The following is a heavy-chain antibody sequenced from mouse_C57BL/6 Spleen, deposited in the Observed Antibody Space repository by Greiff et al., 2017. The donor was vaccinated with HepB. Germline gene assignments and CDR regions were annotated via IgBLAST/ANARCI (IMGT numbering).Heavy chain of an antibody. CDR2: ISYDGSN. CDR3: AREDDGYYDAMDY. D-gene: IGHD2-3*01. Sequence: ESGPGLVKPSQSLSLTCSVTGYSITSGYYWNWIRQFPGNKLEWMGYISYDGSNNYNPSLKNRISITRDTSKNQFFLKLNSVTTEDTATYYCAREDDGYYDAMDYWGQGTSVTASS. CDR1: GYSITSGYY. V-gene: IGHV3-6*01. J-gene: IGHJ4*01.